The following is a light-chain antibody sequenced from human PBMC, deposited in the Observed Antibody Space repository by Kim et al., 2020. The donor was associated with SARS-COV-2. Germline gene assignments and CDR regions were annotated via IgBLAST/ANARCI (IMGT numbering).Light chain of an antibody. V-gene: IGLV3-1*01. CDR3: QAWDSSTYV. CDR1: KLGDKY. Sequence: SYELTQPPSVSVSPGQTASITCSGDKLGDKYACWYQQKPGQSPVLVIYQDSKRPSGIPERFSGSNSGNTATLTISGTQAMDEADYYCQAWDSSTYVFGTETKVTVL. CDR2: QDS. J-gene: IGLJ1*01.